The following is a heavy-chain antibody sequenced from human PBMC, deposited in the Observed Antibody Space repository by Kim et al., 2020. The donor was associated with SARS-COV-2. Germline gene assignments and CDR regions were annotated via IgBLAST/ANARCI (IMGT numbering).Heavy chain of an antibody. CDR3: ARDNNGGYDILTGYYDYYYYGMDV. CDR2: INTNTGNP. D-gene: IGHD3-9*01. CDR1: GYTFTSYA. J-gene: IGHJ6*02. Sequence: ASVKVSCKASGYTFTSYAMNWVRQAPGQGLEWMGWINTNTGNPTYAQGFTGRFVFSLDTSVSTAYLQISSLKAEDTAVYYCARDNNGGYDILTGYYDYYYYGMDVWGQGTTVTVSS. V-gene: IGHV7-4-1*02.